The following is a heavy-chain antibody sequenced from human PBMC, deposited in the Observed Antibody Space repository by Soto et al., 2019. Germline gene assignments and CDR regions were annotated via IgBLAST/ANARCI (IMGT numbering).Heavy chain of an antibody. V-gene: IGHV1-18*01. CDR2: VSTKSGNT. CDR3: AIGRTVSSCGPSLV. Sequence: QIQLVQSGAEVKKHGASVKVSCKASGYSFFDYGVSWVRQAHGQGLEWMGWVSTKSGNTDYARKVQSRVTMTTDTSTRRAYMELRGLRSDDTAFYYCAIGRTVSSCGPSLVWGQGTLVSVSS. J-gene: IGHJ1*01. D-gene: IGHD1-1*01. CDR1: GYSFFDYG.